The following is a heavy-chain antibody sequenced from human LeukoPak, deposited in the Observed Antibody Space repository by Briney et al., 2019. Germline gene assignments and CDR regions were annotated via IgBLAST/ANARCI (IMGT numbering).Heavy chain of an antibody. CDR1: GDSVSSNSVA. CDR3: ARDREDSSGCLDY. Sequence: SQTLSLTCAISGDSVSSNSVAWNWIRQSPSRGLEWLGRTYYRSKWYNAYAVSVKSRITINPDTSKNQFSLQLNSVTPEDTAVYYCARDREDSSGCLDYWGQGTLVTVSS. CDR2: TYYRSKWYN. D-gene: IGHD6-19*01. V-gene: IGHV6-1*01. J-gene: IGHJ4*02.